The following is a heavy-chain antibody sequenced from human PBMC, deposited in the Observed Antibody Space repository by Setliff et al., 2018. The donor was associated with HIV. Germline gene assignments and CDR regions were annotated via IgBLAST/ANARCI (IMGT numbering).Heavy chain of an antibody. D-gene: IGHD3-3*01. CDR3: AKTREINNFWSGIDY. V-gene: IGHV3-74*01. CDR1: GFTFNSYW. CDR2: VNNDGTDT. Sequence: LRLSCVASGFTFNSYWMYWVRQAPGKGLVCVSRVNNDGTDTIYADSVKGRFTISRDNSKNTLSLQMNSLRAEDTAVYYCAKTREINNFWSGIDYWGQGTLVTVSS. J-gene: IGHJ4*02.